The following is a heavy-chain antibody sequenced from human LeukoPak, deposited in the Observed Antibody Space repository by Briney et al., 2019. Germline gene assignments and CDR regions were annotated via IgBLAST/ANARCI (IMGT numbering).Heavy chain of an antibody. D-gene: IGHD6-13*01. CDR3: LARGRIAAAGTNYYYYMDV. CDR2: IYYSGST. V-gene: IGHV4-39*01. CDR1: GGSISSSSYY. Sequence: SETLSLTXTVSGGSISSSSYYWGWIRQPPGKGLEWIGSIYYSGSTYYNPSLKSRVTISVDTSKNQFSLKLSSVTAADTAVYYCLARGRIAAAGTNYYYYMDVWGKGTTVTVSS. J-gene: IGHJ6*03.